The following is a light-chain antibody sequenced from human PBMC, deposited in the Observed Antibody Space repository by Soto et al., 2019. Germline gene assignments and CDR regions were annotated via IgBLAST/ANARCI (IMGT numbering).Light chain of an antibody. V-gene: IGKV3-20*01. Sequence: EIVLTQSPGTLSLSPGERATLSCRASQNIDSRSLAWYQQTPGQAPRLLIYGSSRRATGISDRFSGSGSGTDFTLTISRLEPEDLAVYYYQLYGGSPEWMFGQGTKVEIK. J-gene: IGKJ1*01. CDR3: QLYGGSPEWM. CDR1: QNIDSRS. CDR2: GSS.